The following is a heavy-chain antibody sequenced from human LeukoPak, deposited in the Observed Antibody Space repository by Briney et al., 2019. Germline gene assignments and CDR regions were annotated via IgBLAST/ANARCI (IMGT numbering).Heavy chain of an antibody. CDR2: IYYRGRT. V-gene: IGHV4-39*01. D-gene: IGHD3-10*01. CDR3: ASQHANLWFGELSDAFDI. Sequence: PSETLSLTCTVSGGAISSSSYYWGWIRQPPGKRLEWIGSIYYRGRTYYNPSLKSRPTISVDTSKNQFSLNLSSVTAADAAVYYCASQHANLWFGELSDAFDIWGQGTMVTVSS. J-gene: IGHJ3*02. CDR1: GGAISSSSYY.